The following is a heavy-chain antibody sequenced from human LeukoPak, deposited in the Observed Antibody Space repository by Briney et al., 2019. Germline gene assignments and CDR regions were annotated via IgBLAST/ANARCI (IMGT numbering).Heavy chain of an antibody. V-gene: IGHV4-39*07. D-gene: IGHD2-15*01. Sequence: SETLSLTCTVSGGSISSSSYYWGWIRQPPGKGLEWIGSIYYSGSTYYNPSLKSRATISVDTSKNQFSLKLSSVTAADTAVYYCARVRVVVVVAATPIAFDIWGQGTMVTVSS. CDR3: ARVRVVVVVAATPIAFDI. CDR1: GGSISSSSYY. J-gene: IGHJ3*02. CDR2: IYYSGST.